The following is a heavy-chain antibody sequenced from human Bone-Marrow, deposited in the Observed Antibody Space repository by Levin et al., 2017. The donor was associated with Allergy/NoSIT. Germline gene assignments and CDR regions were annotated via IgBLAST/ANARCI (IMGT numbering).Heavy chain of an antibody. CDR2: MNPNSGNT. J-gene: IGHJ5*01. CDR1: GYTFTSYD. Sequence: ASVKVSCQASGYTFTSYDINWVRQATGQGLEWMGWMNPNSGNTGYAQKFQGRVTMTRNTAISTAYMELSCLKSEDTAVYYCAVGKTNDDFWSGYPNWFDSWGQGTLVTVSS. V-gene: IGHV1-8*01. D-gene: IGHD3-3*01. CDR3: AVGKTNDDFWSGYPNWFDS.